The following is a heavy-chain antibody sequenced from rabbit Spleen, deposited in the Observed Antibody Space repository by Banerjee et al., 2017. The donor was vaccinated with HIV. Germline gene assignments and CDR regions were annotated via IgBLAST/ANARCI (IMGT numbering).Heavy chain of an antibody. D-gene: IGHD1-1*01. J-gene: IGHJ2*01. CDR3: ARNYVNVFDP. CDR2: IYNGDGST. Sequence: EESGGDLVKPGASLTLTCTASGFSLSSRYWICWVRQAPGKGPEWIACIYNGDGSTYYASWVNGRFTISRSTSLNTVTLQMTSLTAADTATYFCARNYVNVFDPWGPGTLVTVS. CDR1: GFSLSSRYW. V-gene: IGHV1S47*01.